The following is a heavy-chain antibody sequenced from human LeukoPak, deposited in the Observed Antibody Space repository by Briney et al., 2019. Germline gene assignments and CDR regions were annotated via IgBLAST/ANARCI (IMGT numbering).Heavy chain of an antibody. J-gene: IGHJ4*02. CDR2: IYYSGTT. CDR3: AREYQTTTIDY. CDR1: GGSIRSLY. D-gene: IGHD2-2*01. Sequence: PSETLPLTCTVSGGSIRSLYWSWIRQPPGKGLEWIGYIYYSGTTNYNPSLKSRVTISVDTSKNQFSLKLSSVTAADTAVYYCAREYQTTTIDYWGQGTLVTVSS. V-gene: IGHV4-59*11.